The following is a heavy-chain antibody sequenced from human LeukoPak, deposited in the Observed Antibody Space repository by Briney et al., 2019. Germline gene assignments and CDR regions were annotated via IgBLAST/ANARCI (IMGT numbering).Heavy chain of an antibody. V-gene: IGHV3-64*02. CDR1: GFTFSTYA. Sequence: GGSLRLSCAASGFTFSTYAMHWVRQAPGKGLEYISSISSDGGSTYYADSVKGRFTISRDNSKNTLYLQMGRLRAEDMAVYYCARSNNIVGATYFDYWGQGTQVTASS. J-gene: IGHJ4*02. D-gene: IGHD1-26*01. CDR2: ISSDGGST. CDR3: ARSNNIVGATYFDY.